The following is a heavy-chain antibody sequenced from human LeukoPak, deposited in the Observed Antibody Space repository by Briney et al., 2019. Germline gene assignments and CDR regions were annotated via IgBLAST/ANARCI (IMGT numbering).Heavy chain of an antibody. CDR1: GFTFADYA. Sequence: PGRSLRLSCAASGFTFADYAMHWVRQAPGKGLEWVSGISWNSGTIGYADSVKGRFTISRDNAKNSLYLQMNSLRAEDTALYYCAKGKYSSSWCGYFDSWGQGTLVTVSS. J-gene: IGHJ4*02. V-gene: IGHV3-9*01. CDR3: AKGKYSSSWCGYFDS. D-gene: IGHD6-13*01. CDR2: ISWNSGTI.